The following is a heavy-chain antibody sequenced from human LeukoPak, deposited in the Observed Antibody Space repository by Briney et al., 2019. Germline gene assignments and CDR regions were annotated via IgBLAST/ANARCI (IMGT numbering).Heavy chain of an antibody. J-gene: IGHJ6*02. CDR1: GYTFTSYG. V-gene: IGHV1-69*13. D-gene: IGHD3-3*01. Sequence: ASVKVSCKASGYTFTSYGISWVRQAPGQGLEWMGGIIPIFGTANYAQKFQGRVTITADESTSTAYMELSSLRSEDTAVYYCARARQYYDFWSGYSYYYYYGMDVWGQGTTVTVSS. CDR3: ARARQYYDFWSGYSYYYYYGMDV. CDR2: IIPIFGTA.